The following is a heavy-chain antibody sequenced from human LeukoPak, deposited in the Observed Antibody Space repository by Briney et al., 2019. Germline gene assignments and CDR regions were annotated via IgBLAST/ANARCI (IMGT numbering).Heavy chain of an antibody. CDR2: INHSGST. Sequence: SETLSLTCAVYGGSFSGYYWSWIRQPPGKGLEWIGEINHSGSTNYNPSLKSRVAISVDTSENQFSLKLNSVTAADRGVYYCARDRSGDYRSPLDTWGQGTLVTVSS. V-gene: IGHV4-34*01. D-gene: IGHD3-22*01. CDR1: GGSFSGYY. CDR3: ARDRSGDYRSPLDT. J-gene: IGHJ5*02.